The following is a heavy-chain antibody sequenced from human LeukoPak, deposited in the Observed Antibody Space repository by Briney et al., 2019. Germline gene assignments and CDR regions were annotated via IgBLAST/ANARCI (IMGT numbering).Heavy chain of an antibody. V-gene: IGHV4-34*01. CDR3: ARLGNRKSILY. D-gene: IGHD1-26*01. J-gene: IGHJ4*02. CDR1: GGSFSGYY. CDR2: INHSGST. Sequence: SETLSLTCAVYGGSFSGYYWSWIRQPPGKGLEWIGEINHSGSTNYNPSLKSRVTISVDTSKNQFSLKLSSVTAADTAVYYCARLGNRKSILYWGQGTLVTVSS.